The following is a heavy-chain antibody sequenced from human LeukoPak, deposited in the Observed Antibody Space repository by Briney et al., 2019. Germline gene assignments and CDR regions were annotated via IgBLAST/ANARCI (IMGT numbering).Heavy chain of an antibody. D-gene: IGHD6-13*01. V-gene: IGHV4-30-4*08. Sequence: PSETLSLTCTVSGGSISSGDYYWSWIRQPPGKGLEWIGYIYYSGSTYYNPSLKSRVTISVDTSKNQFSLKLSSVTAADTAVYYCARHRGIAAVGGVWGQGILVTVS. J-gene: IGHJ4*02. CDR2: IYYSGST. CDR1: GGSISSGDYY. CDR3: ARHRGIAAVGGV.